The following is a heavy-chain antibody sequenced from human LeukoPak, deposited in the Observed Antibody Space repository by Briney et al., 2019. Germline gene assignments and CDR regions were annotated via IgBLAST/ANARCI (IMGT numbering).Heavy chain of an antibody. CDR1: GFTFSNYG. Sequence: PGRSLRLSCAASGFTFSNYGMHWVRQAPGKGLEWVAVIWYDGSNKYYADSVKGRFTISRDNSKNTLYLQMNSLRAEDTAVYYCARGDYYDSSGYSQYFQHWGQGTLLTVSS. CDR2: IWYDGSNK. CDR3: ARGDYYDSSGYSQYFQH. V-gene: IGHV3-33*01. D-gene: IGHD3-22*01. J-gene: IGHJ1*01.